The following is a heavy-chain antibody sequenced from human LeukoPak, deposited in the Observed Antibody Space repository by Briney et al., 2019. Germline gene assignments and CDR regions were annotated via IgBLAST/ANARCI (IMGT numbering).Heavy chain of an antibody. V-gene: IGHV4-38-2*02. J-gene: IGHJ4*02. CDR3: ARDSLESGFYDDSGYSAPCDY. Sequence: PSETLSLTCTVSGYSISTGYYWAWIRQSPGRGLEWIGSIYASGSKYYNPSLKSRVTISVDTSKNQFSLELTSATAADTAVYYCARDSLESGFYDDSGYSAPCDYWGQGTLVTVSS. CDR2: IYASGSK. CDR1: GYSISTGYY. D-gene: IGHD3-22*01.